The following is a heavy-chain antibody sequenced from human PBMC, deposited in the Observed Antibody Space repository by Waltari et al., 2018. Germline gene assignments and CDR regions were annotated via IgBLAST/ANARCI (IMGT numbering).Heavy chain of an antibody. J-gene: IGHJ4*02. CDR2: ISISSSYL. CDR3: AREEIAAAGRGSDY. D-gene: IGHD6-13*01. CDR1: GFTFSSYS. Sequence: EVQLVESGGGLVKPGGSLRLSCAASGFTFSSYSMNWVRQAPGKCLEWVSSISISSSYLYYADSVKGRFTISRDNSKNSLYLQLNSLRAEDTAVYYCAREEIAAAGRGSDYWGQGTLVTVSS. V-gene: IGHV3-21*01.